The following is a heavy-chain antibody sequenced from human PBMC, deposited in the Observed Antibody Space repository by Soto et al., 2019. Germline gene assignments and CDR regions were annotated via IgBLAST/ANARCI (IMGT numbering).Heavy chain of an antibody. Sequence: SETLSLTCTVSGASVTSADHYWTWIRQSPGKDLEWIGYVYYSGSTVYNPSLESRVTVSLDTSKNQFSLTLTSVTGSDTAVYFCAGGRYCLSGHCLPNWFDPWGQGTQVTVSS. V-gene: IGHV4-30-4*01. CDR3: AGGRYCLSGHCLPNWFDP. J-gene: IGHJ5*02. CDR1: GASVTSADHY. D-gene: IGHD5-12*01. CDR2: VYYSGST.